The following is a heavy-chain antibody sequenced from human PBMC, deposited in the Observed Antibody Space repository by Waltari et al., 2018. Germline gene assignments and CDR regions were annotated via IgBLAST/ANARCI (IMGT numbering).Heavy chain of an antibody. D-gene: IGHD2-15*01. CDR2: ISGSGGST. V-gene: IGHV3-23*01. CDR3: ANGCSGGSCYFSRYYYYGMDV. Sequence: EVQLLESGGGLVQPGGSLRLSCAASGFTFSSYAMSWVRQTPGKGLQGVSAISGSGGSTYYADSVKGRFTISRDNSKNTLYLQMNSLRAEDTAVYYCANGCSGGSCYFSRYYYYGMDVWGQGTTVTVSS. J-gene: IGHJ6*02. CDR1: GFTFSSYA.